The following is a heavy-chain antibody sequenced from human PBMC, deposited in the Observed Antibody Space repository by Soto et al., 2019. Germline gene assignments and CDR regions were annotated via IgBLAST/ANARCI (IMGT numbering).Heavy chain of an antibody. Sequence: EVQLLESGGGLVQPGGSLRLSCAASGFTFSSYAMSWARQAPGKGLEWVSAISGSGGSTYYADSVKGRFTISRDNSKNTLYLQMNSLRAEDTAVYYCAKTSAGNDAFDIWGQGTMVTVSS. CDR3: AKTSAGNDAFDI. CDR1: GFTFSSYA. V-gene: IGHV3-23*01. J-gene: IGHJ3*02. CDR2: ISGSGGST.